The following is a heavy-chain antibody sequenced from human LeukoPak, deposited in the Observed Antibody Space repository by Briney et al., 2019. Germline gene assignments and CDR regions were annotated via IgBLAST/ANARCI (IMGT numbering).Heavy chain of an antibody. D-gene: IGHD1-26*01. V-gene: IGHV4-4*07. CDR1: GGSISSYY. Sequence: RPSETLSLTCTVSGGSISSYYWSWIRQPAGKGLEWIGRMYLSGNTNHNPSLKSRVTMSPDTSKNQFSLKLSSVTAADTAMYYCARSGSYANDAFDLWGQGAMVTVSS. CDR3: ARSGSYANDAFDL. J-gene: IGHJ3*01. CDR2: MYLSGNT.